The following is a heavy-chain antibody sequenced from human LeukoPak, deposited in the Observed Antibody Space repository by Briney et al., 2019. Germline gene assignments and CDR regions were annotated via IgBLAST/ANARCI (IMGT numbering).Heavy chain of an antibody. J-gene: IGHJ5*02. CDR2: ISSSGSTI. Sequence: GGSLRLSCAASGFTFSDYYMSWIRQAPGKGLEWVSSISSSGSTIYYADSVKGRFTISRDNAKNSLYLQMNSLRVEDTAIYYCARDFSALLWFGEGLYWFDPWGQGTQVTVSS. CDR1: GFTFSDYY. CDR3: ARDFSALLWFGEGLYWFDP. D-gene: IGHD3-10*01. V-gene: IGHV3-11*01.